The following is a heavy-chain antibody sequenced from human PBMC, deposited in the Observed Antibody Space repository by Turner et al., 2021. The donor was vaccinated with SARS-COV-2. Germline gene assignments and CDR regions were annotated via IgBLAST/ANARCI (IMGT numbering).Heavy chain of an antibody. CDR1: GFTFRSYE. Sequence: EVQVVESGGGLVQPGGSLRLSCAASGFTFRSYEMNWGRQAPGKGLEWVSYISSSGSTIYYADSVKGRFTISRDNAKNALYLQMNSLRAEDTAVYYCARDQYYDSSGYYFFRASYFDLWGRGTLVTVSS. J-gene: IGHJ2*01. D-gene: IGHD3-22*01. CDR2: ISSSGSTI. V-gene: IGHV3-48*03. CDR3: ARDQYYDSSGYYFFRASYFDL.